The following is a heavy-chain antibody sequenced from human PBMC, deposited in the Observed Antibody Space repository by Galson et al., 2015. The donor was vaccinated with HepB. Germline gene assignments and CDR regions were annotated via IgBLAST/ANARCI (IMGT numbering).Heavy chain of an antibody. CDR2: IIPIFGTA. D-gene: IGHD6-19*01. J-gene: IGHJ4*02. Sequence: SVKVSCKASGGTFSSYAISWVRQAPGQGLEWMGGIIPIFGTANYAQKFQGRVTITADESTSTAYMELSSLRSEDTAVYYCARQRHSSGWYKPLYYFDYWGQGTLVTVSS. V-gene: IGHV1-69*13. CDR3: ARQRHSSGWYKPLYYFDY. CDR1: GGTFSSYA.